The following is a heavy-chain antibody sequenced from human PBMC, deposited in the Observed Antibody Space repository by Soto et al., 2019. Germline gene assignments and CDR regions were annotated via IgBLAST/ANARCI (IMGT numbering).Heavy chain of an antibody. CDR1: GGSINNHY. D-gene: IGHD7-27*01. CDR3: ARANWYSEY. CDR2: VYYTGST. J-gene: IGHJ4*02. Sequence: QVHLQESGPGLVKPSETLSLTCSVAGGSINNHYWSWIRQPPGKGLEWIGYVYYTGSTNYNHSLKSRVTMSVDPSKNQFSLNLTSLHAADTAIYYCARANWYSEYWGQGPLVTVSS. V-gene: IGHV4-59*11.